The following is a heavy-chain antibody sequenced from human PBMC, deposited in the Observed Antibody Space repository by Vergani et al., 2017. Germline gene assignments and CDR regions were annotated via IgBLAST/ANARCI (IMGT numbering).Heavy chain of an antibody. J-gene: IGHJ2*01. CDR2: ISAYNGNP. D-gene: IGHD2-15*01. CDR3: ARDSGTYCSGGSCYWASLVNWYFDL. CDR1: GYTFTSYG. Sequence: QVQLVQSGAEVKKPGASVKVSCKASGYTFTSYGISWVRQAPGQGLEWMGWISAYNGNPNYAQKLQGRVTMTTDTSTSTAYMELRSLRSDDTAVYYCARDSGTYCSGGSCYWASLVNWYFDLWGRGTLVTVSS. V-gene: IGHV1-18*01.